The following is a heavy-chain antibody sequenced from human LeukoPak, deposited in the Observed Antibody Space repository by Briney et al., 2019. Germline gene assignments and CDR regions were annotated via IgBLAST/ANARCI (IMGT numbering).Heavy chain of an antibody. CDR1: GYTFSNFG. D-gene: IGHD3-3*01. V-gene: IGHV1-18*01. CDR3: AREGGFYRPLDY. CDR2: ISGNNDNP. J-gene: IGHJ4*02. Sequence: ASVKVSCKASGYTFSNFGISWVRQAPGQGLEWMGWISGNNDNPNYGQKFQGGFTVTTDSSTSTAYMELRNPRSDDTAVYYCAREGGFYRPLDYSGQGTLVTVSS.